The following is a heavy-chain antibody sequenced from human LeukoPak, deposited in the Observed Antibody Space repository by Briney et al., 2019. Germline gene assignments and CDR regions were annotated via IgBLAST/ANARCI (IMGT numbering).Heavy chain of an antibody. D-gene: IGHD4-17*01. Sequence: PGGSLRLSCAASGFTFSSYWMSWVRQAPGKGLEWVANIKQDGSEKYYVDSVKGRFTISRDNAKNSLYLQMNSLRAEDTAAYYCARALDPRTGPVWFDPWGQGTLVTVSS. CDR1: GFTFSSYW. CDR2: IKQDGSEK. CDR3: ARALDPRTGPVWFDP. V-gene: IGHV3-7*01. J-gene: IGHJ5*02.